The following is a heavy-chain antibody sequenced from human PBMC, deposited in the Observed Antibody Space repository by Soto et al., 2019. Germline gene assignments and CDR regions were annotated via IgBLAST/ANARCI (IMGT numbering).Heavy chain of an antibody. J-gene: IGHJ4*02. CDR3: ASAWSASYHGIGY. D-gene: IGHD1-26*01. CDR1: GFTFSDHY. Sequence: EVQLVESGGGLVQPGGSLRLSCAASGFTFSDHYMEWVRQAPGKGLEWVGRTGNKANSYTTQYAASVKGRFTISRDDSKNSLYLQMNSLKIEDTAVYYCASAWSASYHGIGYWGQGTLVTVSS. V-gene: IGHV3-72*01. CDR2: TGNKANSYTT.